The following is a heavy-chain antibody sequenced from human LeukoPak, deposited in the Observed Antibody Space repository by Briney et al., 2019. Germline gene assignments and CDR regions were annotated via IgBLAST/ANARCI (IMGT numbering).Heavy chain of an antibody. CDR1: GFTFSSYS. Sequence: GGSLRLSCAASGFTFSSYSMNWVRQAPGEGLEWVSSISSSSSYIYYADSVKGRFTISRDNAKNSLYLQMNSLRAEDTAVYYCARGIIEAGLVVPASLDYWGQGTLVTVSS. V-gene: IGHV3-21*01. J-gene: IGHJ4*02. CDR3: ARGIIEAGLVVPASLDY. CDR2: ISSSSSYI. D-gene: IGHD2-2*01.